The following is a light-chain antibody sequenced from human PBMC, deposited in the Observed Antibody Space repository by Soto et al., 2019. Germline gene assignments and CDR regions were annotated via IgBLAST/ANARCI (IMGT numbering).Light chain of an antibody. V-gene: IGKV1-5*03. J-gene: IGKJ1*01. CDR1: HSINNW. CDR3: HQEHNFPRT. CDR2: KAS. Sequence: DIQMTQSPSSLSASVGDRVTITCRASHSINNWLSLYQQKPGQAPNLLIYKASTLESGVPSRFSGSGSGTEFTLTVSSLQPEDFATDYSHQEHNFPRTYGQGTKVEIK.